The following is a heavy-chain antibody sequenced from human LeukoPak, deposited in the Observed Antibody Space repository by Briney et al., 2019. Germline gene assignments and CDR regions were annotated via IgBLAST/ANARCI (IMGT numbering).Heavy chain of an antibody. D-gene: IGHD2-8*01. Sequence: GGSLRLSCAASGFTVSSNYMSWVRQAPGKGLEWVSVIYSGGSTYYADSVKGRFTISRDNSKNTLYLQMNSLRAEDTAVYYCARPGRYCTNGVCWIAFDYWGQGTLVTVSS. CDR3: ARPGRYCTNGVCWIAFDY. CDR1: GFTVSSNY. V-gene: IGHV3-66*04. J-gene: IGHJ4*02. CDR2: IYSGGST.